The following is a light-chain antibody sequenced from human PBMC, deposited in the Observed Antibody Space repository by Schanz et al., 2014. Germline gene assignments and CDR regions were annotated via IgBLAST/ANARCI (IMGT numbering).Light chain of an antibody. Sequence: DIQLTQSPSSLCASVGDRVTLTCRASQGISSYLNWYQQKAGKAPKVLIYAASSLQSGVPSRFSGSGSGTDFTLTISSLEPEDFAVYYCHQYGISPFTFGPGTKVDIK. V-gene: IGKV1-39*01. CDR1: QGISSY. CDR2: AAS. J-gene: IGKJ3*01. CDR3: HQYGISPFT.